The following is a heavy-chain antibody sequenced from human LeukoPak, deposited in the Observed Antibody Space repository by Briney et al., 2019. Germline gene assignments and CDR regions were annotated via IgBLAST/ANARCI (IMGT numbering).Heavy chain of an antibody. CDR3: ARAHRWGDYGIWYYYYYMDV. J-gene: IGHJ6*03. Sequence: ASVKVSCKASGYTFTGYYMYWVRQAPGLGLEWMGWSNPSSGGTNYAQKFQGRVTMTRDTSISTAYMELSRLRSDDTAVYYCARAHRWGDYGIWYYYYYMDVWGKGTTVTVSS. CDR2: SNPSSGGT. D-gene: IGHD4-17*01. CDR1: GYTFTGYY. V-gene: IGHV1-2*02.